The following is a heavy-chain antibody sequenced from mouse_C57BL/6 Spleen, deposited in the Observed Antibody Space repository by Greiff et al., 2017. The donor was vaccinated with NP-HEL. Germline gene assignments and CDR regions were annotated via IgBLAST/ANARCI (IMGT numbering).Heavy chain of an antibody. V-gene: IGHV14-4*01. CDR3: TTSRFDY. J-gene: IGHJ2*01. CDR1: GFNIKDDY. Sequence: EVQLQQSGAELVRPGASVKLSCTASGFNIKDDYMHWVKQRPEQGLEWIGWIDPENGDTEYASKFQGKATITADTSSNTAYLQRSSLTSEDTAVYYCTTSRFDYWGQGTTLTVSS. CDR2: IDPENGDT.